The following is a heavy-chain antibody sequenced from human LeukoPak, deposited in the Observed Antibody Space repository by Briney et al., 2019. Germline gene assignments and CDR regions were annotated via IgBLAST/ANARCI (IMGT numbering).Heavy chain of an antibody. CDR2: ITGSGGST. J-gene: IGHJ4*02. Sequence: PGGSLRLSCAASGFPFSTYAMSWVRQSPGKGLEWVSGITGSGGSTYYADSVKGRFTISRDNSKNTLYLQMNSLRAEDTAVYYCARARYCSSSNCYEHDYWGQGTQVTVSS. CDR3: ARARYCSSSNCYEHDY. V-gene: IGHV3-23*01. D-gene: IGHD2-2*01. CDR1: GFPFSTYA.